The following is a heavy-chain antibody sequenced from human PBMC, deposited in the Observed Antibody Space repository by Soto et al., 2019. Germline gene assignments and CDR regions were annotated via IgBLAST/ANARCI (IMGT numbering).Heavy chain of an antibody. CDR3: ARHGYLGIWYFDL. CDR1: GGSISSSRYY. D-gene: IGHD5-18*01. V-gene: IGHV4-39*01. CDR2: IYYSGNT. J-gene: IGHJ2*01. Sequence: QLQLQESGPGLVKPSETLSLTCSVSGGSISSSRYYWGWIRQPPGKGLEWIGSIYYSGNTYYNPSLKSRVTISVDTSKNQFSLKLRSVTAADTAVCYCARHGYLGIWYFDLWGRGTLVTVSS.